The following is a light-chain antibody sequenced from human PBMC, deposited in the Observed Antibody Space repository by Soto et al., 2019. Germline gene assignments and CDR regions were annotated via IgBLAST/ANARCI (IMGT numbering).Light chain of an antibody. V-gene: IGLV4-69*01. CDR1: SGHNSYT. J-gene: IGLJ3*02. Sequence: QAVLTQSPSASASLGASVKLTCTLNSGHNSYTIAWHQQQPEKGPRFLMKVNSDGTCTKGDGLPDRFSGSSSGAERYLTISSLQSEDEADYYCQTWGTGIPRVFGGGTKLTVL. CDR2: VNSDGTC. CDR3: QTWGTGIPRV.